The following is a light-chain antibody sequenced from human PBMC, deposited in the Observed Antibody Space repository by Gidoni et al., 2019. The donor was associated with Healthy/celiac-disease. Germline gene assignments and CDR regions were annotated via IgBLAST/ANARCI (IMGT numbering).Light chain of an antibody. V-gene: IGKV4-1*01. CDR1: QSVLYSYNNKNY. Sequence: ESVMTQAPDSLDVAMGERATINCKSSQSVLYSYNNKNYLAWYQQQPGQPPKLLIYWASTRESGVPDRFSGSGSGTDFTLPISSLQAEDVAVYYCQQYYSTPLTWTFGQGTKVEIK. J-gene: IGKJ1*01. CDR3: QQYYSTPLTWT. CDR2: WAS.